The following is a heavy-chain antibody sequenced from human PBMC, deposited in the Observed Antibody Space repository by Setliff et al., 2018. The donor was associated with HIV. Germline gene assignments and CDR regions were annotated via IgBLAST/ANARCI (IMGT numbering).Heavy chain of an antibody. D-gene: IGHD2-21*01. CDR1: GGSISSYF. J-gene: IGHJ4*02. V-gene: IGHV4-59*04. CDR2: IYYSGST. CDR3: ARQVTVVGYFETAAGSFNY. Sequence: TVSGGSISSYFWGWIRLPPGKGLEWIGYIYYSGSTYYNPSLKSRVTISTDTSKNQFSLKVRSVTAADTAVYYCARQVTVVGYFETAAGSFNYWGPGTLVTVSS.